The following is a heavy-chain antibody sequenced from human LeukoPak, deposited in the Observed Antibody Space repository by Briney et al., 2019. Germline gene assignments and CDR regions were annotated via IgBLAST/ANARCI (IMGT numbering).Heavy chain of an antibody. J-gene: IGHJ3*01. D-gene: IGHD3-10*01. Sequence: PGGSLRLSCAASGFTVSGHYMSWVRQAPGKGLEWVSVIHSGGTAYYADSVKGRFTISRDNSKNTLFLQLNSLRPEDTALYHCARGGLGGEALEVWGQGTMVTVSS. CDR3: ARGGLGGEALEV. V-gene: IGHV3-66*02. CDR2: IHSGGTA. CDR1: GFTVSGHY.